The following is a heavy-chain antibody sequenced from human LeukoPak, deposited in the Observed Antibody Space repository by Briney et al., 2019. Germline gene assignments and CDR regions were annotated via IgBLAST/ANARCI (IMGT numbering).Heavy chain of an antibody. V-gene: IGHV3-30-3*01. D-gene: IGHD2-2*01. CDR1: GFTFSSYA. CDR2: ISYDGSNK. CDR3: AKADEVASATIGPAGY. J-gene: IGHJ4*02. Sequence: GRSLRLSCAASGFTFSSYAMHWVRQAPGKGLEWVAVISYDGSNKYYADSVKGRFTISRDNTKSTLYLQMNGLRAEDTAVYYCAKADEVASATIGPAGYWGQGTLVTVSS.